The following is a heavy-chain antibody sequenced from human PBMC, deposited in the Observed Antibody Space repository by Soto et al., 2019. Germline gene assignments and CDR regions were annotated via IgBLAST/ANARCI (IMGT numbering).Heavy chain of an antibody. J-gene: IGHJ4*02. D-gene: IGHD3-3*01. CDR1: CGSFGTYS. CDR3: ARDGFYTDGRGPRNEGFDY. V-gene: IGHV4-59*01. CDR2: IYYSGTT. Sequence: QVQLQQSGPGLVKPSETLSLTCAVSCGSFGTYSWNWIRQAPGKGLEWLGKIYYSGTTGYNPSLRSRVTLSIDTSQNQLSLSLSSVTAADTAVYYCARDGFYTDGRGPRNEGFDYWGQGTLVTVSA.